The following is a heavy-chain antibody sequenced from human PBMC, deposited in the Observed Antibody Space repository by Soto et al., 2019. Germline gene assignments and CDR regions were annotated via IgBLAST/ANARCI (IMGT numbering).Heavy chain of an antibody. CDR3: ARATGTLRSRNCDY. D-gene: IGHD1-1*01. Sequence: LSLTCSVSGGSISTVGHYWTWIRQPPGKGLEWIGSIYHTGSTYYSKSLRSRLTMSVDTSKSQFSLRLSSVTAADTAVYYCARATGTLRSRNCDYWGQGSLVTSPQ. CDR2: IYHTGST. V-gene: IGHV4-31*03. J-gene: IGHJ4*02. CDR1: GGSISTVGHY.